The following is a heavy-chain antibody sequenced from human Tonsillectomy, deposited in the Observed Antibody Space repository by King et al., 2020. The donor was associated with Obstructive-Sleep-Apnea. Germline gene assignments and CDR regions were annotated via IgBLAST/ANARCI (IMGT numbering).Heavy chain of an antibody. CDR1: GFTFSSYG. Sequence: VQLVQSGGGVVQPGRSLRLSCAASGFTFSSYGMHWVRQAPGKGLEWVAVISYDGSNKYYADSVKGRFTISRDNSKNTLYLQMNSLRAEDTAVYYCAPSQHDYGVHDAFDIWGQGTMVTVSS. D-gene: IGHD4-17*01. J-gene: IGHJ3*02. V-gene: IGHV3-30*03. CDR3: APSQHDYGVHDAFDI. CDR2: ISYDGSNK.